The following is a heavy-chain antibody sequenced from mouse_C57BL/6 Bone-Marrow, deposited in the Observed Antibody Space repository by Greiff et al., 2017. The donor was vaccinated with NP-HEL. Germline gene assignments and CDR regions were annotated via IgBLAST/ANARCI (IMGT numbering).Heavy chain of an antibody. CDR2: IWSGGST. Sequence: QVQLQQSGPGLVQPSQSLSITCTVSGFSLTSYGVHWVRQSPGKGLEWLGVIWSGGSTDYNAAFISRLSISKDNSKSQVFFKMNSLQADDTAIYYCARTDPYDAWFAYWGQGTLVTVSA. CDR1: GFSLTSYG. CDR3: ARTDPYDAWFAY. D-gene: IGHD2-12*01. V-gene: IGHV2-2*01. J-gene: IGHJ3*01.